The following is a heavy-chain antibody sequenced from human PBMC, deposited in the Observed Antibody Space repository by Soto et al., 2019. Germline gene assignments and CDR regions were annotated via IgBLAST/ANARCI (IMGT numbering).Heavy chain of an antibody. Sequence: GGSLRLSCAASGFTFSSCAMHWVRQAPGKGLEWVAVISYDGSNKYYADSVKGRFTISRDNSKNTLYLQMNSLRAEDTAVYYCARDPASSGWYGGTGMDVWGQGTTVTVSS. V-gene: IGHV3-30-3*01. CDR2: ISYDGSNK. D-gene: IGHD6-19*01. J-gene: IGHJ6*02. CDR3: ARDPASSGWYGGTGMDV. CDR1: GFTFSSCA.